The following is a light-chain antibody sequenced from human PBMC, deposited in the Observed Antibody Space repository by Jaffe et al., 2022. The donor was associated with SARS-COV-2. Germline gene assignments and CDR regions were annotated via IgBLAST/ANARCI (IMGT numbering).Light chain of an antibody. CDR1: QDIKNY. CDR2: AAS. Sequence: DIHMIQSPSSLSASVGDRVNITCRASQDIKNYVVWFQQKPGKAPKSLIYAASTLEVGVPSRFSGSGSETDFTLTITSLQPEDFATYYCQQYDDYPLTFGGGTKIEI. V-gene: IGKV1-16*01. J-gene: IGKJ4*01. CDR3: QQYDDYPLT.